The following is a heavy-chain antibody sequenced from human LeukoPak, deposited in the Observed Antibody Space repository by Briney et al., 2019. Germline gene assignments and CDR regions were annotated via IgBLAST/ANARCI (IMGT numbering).Heavy chain of an antibody. CDR1: GYTFTNYG. V-gene: IGHV1-18*01. J-gene: IGHJ5*02. Sequence: GASVKQSCKASGYTFTNYGISWVRQAPGQGLEWMGWISDYNGNTNYAQKIQGRVTMTTDTSTSTAYMELRSLRSDDTAVYYCARGRPLAGKSFDPWGQGALVSVSS. D-gene: IGHD6-19*01. CDR2: ISDYNGNT. CDR3: ARGRPLAGKSFDP.